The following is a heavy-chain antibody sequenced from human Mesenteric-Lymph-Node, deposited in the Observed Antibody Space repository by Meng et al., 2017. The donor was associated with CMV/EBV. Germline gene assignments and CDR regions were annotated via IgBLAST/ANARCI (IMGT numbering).Heavy chain of an antibody. Sequence: SLKISCAASGFTFDDYAMHWVRQAPGKGLEWVSGISWNSGSIGYADSVKGRFTISRDNAKNTLYLQMNSLRTEDTALYYCGKGCFGARFVCYYGMDVWGQGTTVTVSS. CDR1: GFTFDDYA. CDR2: ISWNSGSI. J-gene: IGHJ6*02. CDR3: GKGCFGARFVCYYGMDV. V-gene: IGHV3-9*01. D-gene: IGHD2-8*01.